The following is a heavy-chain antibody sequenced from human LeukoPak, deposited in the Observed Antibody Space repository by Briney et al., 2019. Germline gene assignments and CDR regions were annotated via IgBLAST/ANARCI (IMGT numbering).Heavy chain of an antibody. V-gene: IGHV1-24*01. CDR2: FDPEHGEM. D-gene: IGHD3-9*01. CDR1: GDTLTELS. CDR3: ATGGPWDLLKY. J-gene: IGHJ4*02. Sequence: ASVKVSCKVSGDTLTELSTHWVRQAPGKGLEWMGGFDPEHGEMIYAQKLQGRVTMTEDRSTDTAYMELSSLRSEDTAVYYCATGGPWDLLKYWGQGTRVTVSS.